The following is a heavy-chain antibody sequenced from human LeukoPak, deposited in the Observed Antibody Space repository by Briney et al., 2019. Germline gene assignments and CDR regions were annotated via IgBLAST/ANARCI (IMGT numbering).Heavy chain of an antibody. CDR2: IKLDGSEK. J-gene: IGHJ4*02. CDR3: ARDVSMVFDY. V-gene: IGHV3-7*01. D-gene: IGHD2-15*01. Sequence: GGSLRLSCVASGFTFGKYWMSWVRQAPGKGLEWVANIKLDGSEKNYVDSVKGRFTISRDNTKNSLYLQMNSLRVEDTAVYYCARDVSMVFDYWGQGTLVTVSS. CDR1: GFTFGKYW.